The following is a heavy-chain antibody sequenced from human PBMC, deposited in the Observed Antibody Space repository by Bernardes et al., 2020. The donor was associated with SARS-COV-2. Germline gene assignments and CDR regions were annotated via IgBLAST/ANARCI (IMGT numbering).Heavy chain of an antibody. CDR2: INLNSGGT. V-gene: IGHV1-2*04. Sequence: ASVKVSCKASGYTFTGYYMHWVRQAPGQGLEWMGWINLNSGGTNYAQNFQGWVTMTRDTSISTAYMEVSRLRSDDTAVYYCARGYCSGGSCYFDYWGQGILVTVSS. CDR3: ARGYCSGGSCYFDY. D-gene: IGHD2-15*01. J-gene: IGHJ4*02. CDR1: GYTFTGYY.